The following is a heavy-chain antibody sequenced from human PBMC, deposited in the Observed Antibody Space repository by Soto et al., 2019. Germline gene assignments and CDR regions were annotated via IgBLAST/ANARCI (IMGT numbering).Heavy chain of an antibody. Sequence: SETLSLTCTVSGGSVSSGSYYWSWIRQPPGKGLEWIGYIYYSGSTNYNPSLKSRVTISVDTSKNQFSLKLSSVTAADTAVYYCARGSSSWIYYYYGMDVWGQGTTVTVSS. CDR3: ARGSSSWIYYYYGMDV. V-gene: IGHV4-61*01. CDR2: IYYSGST. CDR1: GGSVSSGSYY. D-gene: IGHD6-13*01. J-gene: IGHJ6*02.